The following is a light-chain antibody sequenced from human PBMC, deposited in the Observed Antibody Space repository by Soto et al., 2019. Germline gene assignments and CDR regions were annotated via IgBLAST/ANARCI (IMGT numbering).Light chain of an antibody. Sequence: MQLNQSLFTLSATVGERVTLTCRASQSISSWLAWYQQKPGKAPKVLIYDASSLESGVPSRFSGSGSGTEFSLTISSLQPDDFATYYCQQYNHYWTFGQGTKVDI. J-gene: IGKJ1*01. V-gene: IGKV1-5*01. CDR1: QSISSW. CDR3: QQYNHYWT. CDR2: DAS.